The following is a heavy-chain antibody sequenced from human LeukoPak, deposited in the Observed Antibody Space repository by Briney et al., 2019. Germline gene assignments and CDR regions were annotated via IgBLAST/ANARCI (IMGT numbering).Heavy chain of an antibody. V-gene: IGHV3-23*01. CDR3: AKDGDDGDYFDY. J-gene: IGHJ4*02. D-gene: IGHD4-17*01. CDR2: ISGSGGST. CDR1: GFTFSSYA. Sequence: GGSLRLSCAASGFTFSSYAMSWVRQAPGKGLEWVSAISGSGGSTYYADSVKGRFTISRDNSKNTLYLQMNSLRAGDTAVHYCAKDGDDGDYFDYWGQGTLVTVSS.